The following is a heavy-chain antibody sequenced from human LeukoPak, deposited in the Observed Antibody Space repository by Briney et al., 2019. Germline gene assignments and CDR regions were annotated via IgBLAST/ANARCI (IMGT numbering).Heavy chain of an antibody. D-gene: IGHD6-6*01. CDR1: GGPFTGYF. CDR2: INHGGSI. CDR3: AKVYSSSSRDSFDV. Sequence: SETLSLTRAVYGGPFTGYFWSWIRQPPGKGLEWIGEINHGGSINYNPSLKSRVSISRDTSKNQFSLNLYSVTAADTAVYYCAKVYSSSSRDSFDVWGPGTMVTVSS. J-gene: IGHJ3*01. V-gene: IGHV4-34*01.